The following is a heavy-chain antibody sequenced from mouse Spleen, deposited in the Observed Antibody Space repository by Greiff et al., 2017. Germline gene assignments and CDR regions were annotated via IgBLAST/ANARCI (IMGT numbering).Heavy chain of an antibody. J-gene: IGHJ3*01. D-gene: IGHD4-1*01. V-gene: IGHV5-15*01. CDR1: GFTFSDYG. CDR2: ISNLAYSI. CDR3: ASGGGLTGTAFAY. Sequence: EVQRVESGGGLVKPGGSLKLSCAASGFTFSDYGMAWVRQAPGKGLEWVAFISNLAYSIYYADTVTGRFTISRENAKNTLYLEMSSLRSEDTAMYYCASGGGLTGTAFAYWGQGTLVTVSA.